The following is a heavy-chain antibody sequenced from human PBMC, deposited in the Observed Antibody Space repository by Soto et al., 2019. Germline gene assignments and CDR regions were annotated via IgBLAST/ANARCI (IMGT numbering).Heavy chain of an antibody. CDR2: MNPNSGNT. CDR1: GYTFTSYD. Sequence: XXVKVSCKASGYTFTSYDINWVRQATGQGLEWMGWMNPNSGNTGYAQKFQGRVTMTRNTSITTAYLELSSLRSEDTAVYYCAREVSGYSRNWGQGTLVTVSS. D-gene: IGHD6-13*01. V-gene: IGHV1-8*01. CDR3: AREVSGYSRN. J-gene: IGHJ4*02.